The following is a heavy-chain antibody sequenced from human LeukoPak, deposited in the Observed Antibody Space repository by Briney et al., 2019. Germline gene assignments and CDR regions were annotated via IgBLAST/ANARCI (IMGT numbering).Heavy chain of an antibody. CDR2: IYYSGST. D-gene: IGHD3-3*01. CDR1: GGSISSGGYY. J-gene: IGHJ3*02. V-gene: IGHV4-31*03. CDR3: ASSRAGAICGVVIPRSMVFDI. Sequence: PSQTLSLTCTVSGGSISSGGYYWSWIRQHPGKGLEWIGYIYYSGSTYYNPSLKSRVTISVDTSKNQFSLKLSSVTAADTAVYYCASSRAGAICGVVIPRSMVFDIWGQGTMVTVSS.